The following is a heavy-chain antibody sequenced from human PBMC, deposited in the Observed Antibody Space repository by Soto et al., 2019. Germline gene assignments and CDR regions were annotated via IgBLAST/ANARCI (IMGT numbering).Heavy chain of an antibody. D-gene: IGHD3-9*01. Sequence: PGESLKISCKGSGYSFTSYWISWVRQMPGKCLEWMGRIDPSDSYTNYSPSFQGHVTISADKSISTAYLQWSSLKASGTAMYYCARRGEYYDILTGYYGTYGMDVWGQGTTVTVSS. J-gene: IGHJ6*02. V-gene: IGHV5-10-1*01. CDR2: IDPSDSYT. CDR3: ARRGEYYDILTGYYGTYGMDV. CDR1: GYSFTSYW.